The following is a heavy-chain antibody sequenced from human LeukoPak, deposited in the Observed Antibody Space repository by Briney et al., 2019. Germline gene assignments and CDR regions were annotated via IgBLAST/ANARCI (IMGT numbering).Heavy chain of an antibody. Sequence: SETLSLTCAVYGGSFSGYYWSWIRQPSGKGLEWIGEINHSGSTNYNPSLKSRVTISVDTSKNQFSLKLSSVTAADTAVYYCARKRTVITIGYWFDPWGQGTLVTVSS. J-gene: IGHJ5*02. V-gene: IGHV4-34*01. CDR3: ARKRTVITIGYWFDP. CDR1: GGSFSGYY. D-gene: IGHD3-16*01. CDR2: INHSGST.